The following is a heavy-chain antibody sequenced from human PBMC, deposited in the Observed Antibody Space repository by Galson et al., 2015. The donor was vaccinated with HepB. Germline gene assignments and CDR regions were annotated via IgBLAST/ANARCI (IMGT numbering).Heavy chain of an antibody. Sequence: SLRLSCAASGFTFSDYYMSWIRQAPGKGLEWVSYISSSSSYTNYADSVKGRFTISRDNAKNSLYLQMNSLRAEDTAVYYCARRGQGSLHAFDIWGQGTMVTVSS. CDR1: GFTFSDYY. V-gene: IGHV3-11*06. CDR2: ISSSSSYT. J-gene: IGHJ3*02. CDR3: ARRGQGSLHAFDI. D-gene: IGHD2-15*01.